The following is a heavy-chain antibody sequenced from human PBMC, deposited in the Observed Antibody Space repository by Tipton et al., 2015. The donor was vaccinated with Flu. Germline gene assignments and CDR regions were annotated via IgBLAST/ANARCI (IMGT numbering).Heavy chain of an antibody. J-gene: IGHJ4*02. CDR1: GFTFSSYS. Sequence: GSLRLSCAASGFTFSSYSMNWVRQAPGKGLEWVSSISSSSSYIYYADSVKGRLTISRDNAKNSLYLQMNSLRAEDTAVYYCARDNPRLTYYYGSGPPVWGQGTLATVSS. D-gene: IGHD3-10*01. CDR2: ISSSSSYI. V-gene: IGHV3-21*01. CDR3: ARDNPRLTYYYGSGPPV.